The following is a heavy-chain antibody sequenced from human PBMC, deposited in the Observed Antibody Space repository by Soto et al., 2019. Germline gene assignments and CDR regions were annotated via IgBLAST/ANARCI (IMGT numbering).Heavy chain of an antibody. CDR2: IYYSGST. Sequence: SETLSLTCTVSGGSISSYYWSWIRQPPGKGLEWIGYIYYSGSTNYNPSLKSRVTISVDTSKNQFSLKLSSVTAADTAVYYCARAIQGSIGGTYDFWSGYLASLWFDPWGQGTLVTVSS. CDR1: GGSISSYY. J-gene: IGHJ5*02. D-gene: IGHD3-3*01. CDR3: ARAIQGSIGGTYDFWSGYLASLWFDP. V-gene: IGHV4-59*01.